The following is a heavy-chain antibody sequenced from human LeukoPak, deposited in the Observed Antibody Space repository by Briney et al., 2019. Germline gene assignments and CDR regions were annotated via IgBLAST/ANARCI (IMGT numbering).Heavy chain of an antibody. J-gene: IGHJ4*02. CDR2: INHSGST. D-gene: IGHD3-10*01. V-gene: IGHV4-34*01. CDR3: ATRASLSLYYYGSGSYPADYYFDY. Sequence: SETLPLTCAVYGGSFSGYYWSWIRQPPGKGLEWIGEINHSGSTNYDPSLKSRVTISVDTSKNQFSLKLSSVTAADTAVYYCATRASLSLYYYGSGSYPADYYFDYWGQGTLVTVSS. CDR1: GGSFSGYY.